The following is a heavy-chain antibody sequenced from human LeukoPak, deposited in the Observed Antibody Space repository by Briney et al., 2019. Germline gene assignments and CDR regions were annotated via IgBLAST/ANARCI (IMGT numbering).Heavy chain of an antibody. Sequence: GGSLRLSCAASGFTFSSYDMHWVRQATGRGLEWVSAIGTAGDTYYPGSVKGRFTISRENAKNSLYLQMNSLRAGDTAVYYCARAPPGYCSGGSCYGWDYFDYWGQGTLVTVSS. J-gene: IGHJ4*02. CDR2: IGTAGDT. V-gene: IGHV3-13*01. D-gene: IGHD2-15*01. CDR1: GFTFSSYD. CDR3: ARAPPGYCSGGSCYGWDYFDY.